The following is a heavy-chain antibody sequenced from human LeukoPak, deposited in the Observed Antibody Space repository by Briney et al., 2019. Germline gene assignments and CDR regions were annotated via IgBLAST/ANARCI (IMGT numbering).Heavy chain of an antibody. CDR2: MNPNSGNT. Sequence: ASVKVSCKASGYTFTSYDINWVRQATGQGLEWMGWMNPNSGNTGYAQKFQGRVTMTRNTSISTAYMELSSLRSEDTAVYYCARGGYSSSWYNYYYYYYMDVWGKGTTVTISS. D-gene: IGHD6-13*01. CDR3: ARGGYSSSWYNYYYYYYMDV. CDR1: GYTFTSYD. J-gene: IGHJ6*03. V-gene: IGHV1-8*01.